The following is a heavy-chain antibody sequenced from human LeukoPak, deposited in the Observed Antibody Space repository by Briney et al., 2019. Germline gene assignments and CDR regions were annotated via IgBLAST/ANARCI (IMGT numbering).Heavy chain of an antibody. CDR2: INPSGGSA. Sequence: ASVKVSCKVSGGTFSSYAISWVRQAPGQGLEWVGLINPSGGSARSAQKFQGRVTMTRDTSTSTFYMELNSLRSDDTAVYYCARDPNLQYYFDYWGQGTLVTVSS. V-gene: IGHV1-46*01. D-gene: IGHD5-24*01. J-gene: IGHJ4*02. CDR1: GGTFSSYA. CDR3: ARDPNLQYYFDY.